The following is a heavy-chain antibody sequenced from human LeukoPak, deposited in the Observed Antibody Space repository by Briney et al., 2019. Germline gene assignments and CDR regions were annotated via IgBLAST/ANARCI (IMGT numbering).Heavy chain of an antibody. CDR1: GASISDHY. V-gene: IGHV4-59*11. D-gene: IGHD6-19*01. CDR3: ARGGWYEDY. CDR2: AHNSGST. Sequence: SETLSLTCTVSGASISDHYWSWIRQPPGKGLEWLGYAHNSGSTNYNSSLGNRLTISIDTSKNQFSLNLRSVTAADTAVYYCARGGWYEDYWGQGTLVTVSS. J-gene: IGHJ4*02.